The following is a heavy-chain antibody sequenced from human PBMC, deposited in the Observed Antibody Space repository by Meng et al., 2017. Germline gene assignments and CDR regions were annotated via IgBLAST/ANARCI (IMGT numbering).Heavy chain of an antibody. J-gene: IGHJ4*02. CDR1: GYHFTSYA. V-gene: IGHV1-3*01. CDR3: ARDSCTGGICYRGSFDY. Sequence: HVQLCQSGVWVKEPVAPVKVSFKASGYHFTSYAMHWVRQAPGQSLEWMGWLNAGNGDTKYSQKFQGRVTITRDSSASTAYMELSSLRSEDTAVYYCARDSCTGGICYRGSFDYWAQGTLVTVSS. CDR2: LNAGNGDT. D-gene: IGHD2-15*01.